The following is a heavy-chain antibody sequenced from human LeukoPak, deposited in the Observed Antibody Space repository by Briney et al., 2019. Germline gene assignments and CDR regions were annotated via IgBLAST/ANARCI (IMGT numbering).Heavy chain of an antibody. CDR1: GFTFSDYY. CDR2: ISGGGGTT. Sequence: GGSLRLSCAASGFTFSDYYMSWVRQAPGKGLEWVLGISGGGGTTYYTDSVKGRFTVSRDNSKNTLYLQMNSLRVEDTAIYYCAKDIGIAVRAFDYWGQGTLVTVSS. D-gene: IGHD6-6*01. V-gene: IGHV3-23*01. CDR3: AKDIGIAVRAFDY. J-gene: IGHJ4*02.